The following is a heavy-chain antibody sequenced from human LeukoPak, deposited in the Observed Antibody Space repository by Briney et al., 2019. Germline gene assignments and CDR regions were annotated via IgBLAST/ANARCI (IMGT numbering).Heavy chain of an antibody. D-gene: IGHD6-13*01. CDR1: GHTLTELS. CDR3: ATDLDSRGYSSSWPYYDY. CDR2: FDPEDGET. V-gene: IGHV1-24*01. J-gene: IGHJ4*02. Sequence: ASVKVSCKVSGHTLTELSMHWVRQAPGKGLEWMGGFDPEDGETIYAQKFQGRVTMTEDTSTDTAYMELSSLRSEDTAVYYCATDLDSRGYSSSWPYYDYWGQGTLVTVSS.